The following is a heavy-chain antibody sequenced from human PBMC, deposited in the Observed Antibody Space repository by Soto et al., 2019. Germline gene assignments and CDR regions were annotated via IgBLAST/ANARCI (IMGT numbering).Heavy chain of an antibody. D-gene: IGHD6-19*01. J-gene: IGHJ4*02. CDR3: ARTLAFISGWYVFGY. CDR1: GDSFSTYA. CDR2: IIPVFGRA. Sequence: QVQLEQSGAEVKKPGSPLKVSCKASGDSFSTYAINWVRQAPGQGLEWMGGIIPVFGRANYGQKFQGRVTITAYESTSTAYMELNSLRSEDTALYYCARTLAFISGWYVFGYWGQGTLVTVSS. V-gene: IGHV1-69*01.